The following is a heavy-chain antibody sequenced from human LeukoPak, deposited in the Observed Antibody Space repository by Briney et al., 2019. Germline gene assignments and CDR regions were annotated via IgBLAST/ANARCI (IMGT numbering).Heavy chain of an antibody. V-gene: IGHV3-48*04. CDR3: ARDRRAATFDY. J-gene: IGHJ4*02. Sequence: GGSLRLSCAASGFTFSSYSMNWVRQAPGKGLEWVSYISSSSSTIYYADSVKGRITISRDNAKNSLYLQMNSLRAEDTAVYYCARDRRAATFDYWGQGTLVTVSS. CDR1: GFTFSSYS. CDR2: ISSSSSTI. D-gene: IGHD6-13*01.